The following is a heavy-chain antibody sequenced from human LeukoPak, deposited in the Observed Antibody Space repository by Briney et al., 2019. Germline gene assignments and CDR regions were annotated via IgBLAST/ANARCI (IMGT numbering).Heavy chain of an antibody. J-gene: IGHJ4*02. CDR3: ARGYRGYDWVFEN. Sequence: PSETLSLTCTVSGGSINSRYWSWIRQPPGKGLEWIGYIYYSGSINYNPSLKSRVAISVDTSKNQFSLKLSSVTAADTAVYYCARGYRGYDWVFENWGQGTLVTVSS. CDR2: IYYSGSI. D-gene: IGHD5-12*01. V-gene: IGHV4-59*11. CDR1: GGSINSRY.